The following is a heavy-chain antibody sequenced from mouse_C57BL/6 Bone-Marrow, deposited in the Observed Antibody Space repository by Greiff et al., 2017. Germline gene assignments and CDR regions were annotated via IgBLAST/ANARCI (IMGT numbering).Heavy chain of an antibody. CDR3: ARPVVAYYYAMDY. Sequence: QVQLQQSGPELVKPGASVKISCKASGYAFSSSWMNWVKQRPGKGLEWIGRIYPGDGDTNYNGKFKGKATLTAYKSSSTAYMQLSSLTSEDSAVYFCARPVVAYYYAMDYWGQGTSVTVSS. CDR2: IYPGDGDT. D-gene: IGHD1-1*01. V-gene: IGHV1-82*01. J-gene: IGHJ4*01. CDR1: GYAFSSSW.